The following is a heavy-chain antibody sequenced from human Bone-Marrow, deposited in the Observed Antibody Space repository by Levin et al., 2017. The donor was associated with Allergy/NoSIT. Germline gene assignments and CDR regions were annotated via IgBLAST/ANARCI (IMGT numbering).Heavy chain of an antibody. CDR1: GYTLTELS. Sequence: ASVKVSCKVSGYTLTELSMHWVRQAPGKGLEWMGGFDPEDGETIYAEKFQGRVTMTEDTSTDIAYMELSSLRSEDTAVYYCATMSGFGEFFFDHWGQGTLVTVSS. CDR2: FDPEDGET. V-gene: IGHV1-24*01. CDR3: ATMSGFGEFFFDH. J-gene: IGHJ5*02. D-gene: IGHD3-10*01.